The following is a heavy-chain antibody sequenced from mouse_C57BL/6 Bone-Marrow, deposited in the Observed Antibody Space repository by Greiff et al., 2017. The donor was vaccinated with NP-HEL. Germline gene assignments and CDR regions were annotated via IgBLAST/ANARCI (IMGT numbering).Heavy chain of an antibody. J-gene: IGHJ4*01. CDR2: ISNLAYSI. CDR3: AKLLDYAMDD. CDR1: GFTFSDYG. V-gene: IGHV5-15*01. Sequence: EVHLVESGGGLVQPGGSLKLSCAASGFTFSDYGMAWVRQAPRKGLEWVAFISNLAYSIYYADTVKGRFTISRENAKNTLYPEMSSLRSEDTAMYYCAKLLDYAMDDWGQGTSVTVSS.